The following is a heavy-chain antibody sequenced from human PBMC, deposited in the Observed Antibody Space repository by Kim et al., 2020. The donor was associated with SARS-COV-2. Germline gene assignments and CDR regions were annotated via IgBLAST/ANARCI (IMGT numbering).Heavy chain of an antibody. V-gene: IGHV3-9*01. CDR3: ARDFCSGGGCHQYFYGMDV. CDR1: GFSFDHYV. CDR2: ISWHSANI. D-gene: IGHD2-15*01. Sequence: GGSLRLSCAASGFSFDHYVMHWVRQAPGKGLEWVSGISWHSANIGYADSVKGRFTISRDNAKSSLYLEMNSLRAEDTAFYYCARDFCSGGGCHQYFYGMDVWGPGTTVTVSS. J-gene: IGHJ6*02.